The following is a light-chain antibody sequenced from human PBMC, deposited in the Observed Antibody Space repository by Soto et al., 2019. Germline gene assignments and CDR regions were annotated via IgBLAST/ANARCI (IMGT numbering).Light chain of an antibody. CDR2: LGP. CDR3: MQALQTPIT. CDR1: QSLLHSNGYNY. V-gene: IGKV2-28*01. J-gene: IGKJ5*01. Sequence: DIVMPQSPLSLPVTPGEPASISCRSSQSLLHSNGYNYLDWYLQKPGPSPQFLITLGPNRDSVVPDRFSGSVSGTVFTLTISRVEAEDVGVNYCMQALQTPITFGQETLLEIK.